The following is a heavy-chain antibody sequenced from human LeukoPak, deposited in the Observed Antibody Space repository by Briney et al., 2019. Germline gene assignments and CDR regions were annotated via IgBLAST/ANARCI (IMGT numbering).Heavy chain of an antibody. J-gene: IGHJ4*02. CDR3: AKDQEWELLFDY. D-gene: IGHD1-26*01. CDR2: ISGSGGST. CDR1: GFTFSSYA. V-gene: IGHV3-23*01. Sequence: GGSLRLSCAASGFTFSSYAISWVRQAPGKGLEWVSAISGSGGSTYYADSVKGRFTISRDNSKNTLYLQMNSLRAEDTAVYYCAKDQEWELLFDYWGQGTLVTVSS.